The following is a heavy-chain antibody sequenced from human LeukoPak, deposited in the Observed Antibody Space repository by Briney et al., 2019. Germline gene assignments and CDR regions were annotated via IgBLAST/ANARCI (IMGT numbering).Heavy chain of an antibody. J-gene: IGHJ4*02. CDR1: GGSISSYY. CDR3: ARHGGGYDYDY. CDR2: IYSSESA. V-gene: IGHV4-59*08. D-gene: IGHD5-12*01. Sequence: SDTLSLTCTVSGGSISSYYWSWIRQPPGKGLEWIGYIYSSESAIYNPSLKSRVTISEDTSKNQFSLKLSSVTAADTAVYYCARHGGGYDYDYWGQGTLVTVSS.